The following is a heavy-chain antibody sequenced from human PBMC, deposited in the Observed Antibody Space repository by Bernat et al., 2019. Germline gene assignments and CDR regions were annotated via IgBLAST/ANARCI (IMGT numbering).Heavy chain of an antibody. J-gene: IGHJ6*02. Sequence: QVQLVQSGAEVKKPGASVKVSCKASGYTFTGYYMHWVRQAPGQGLEWMGWINPKSGGTNYAQKFQGWVTMTRDTSISTAYMELSRLRSDDTAVYYCARDSRPRDGYKRNYYYGMDVWGQGTTVTVSS. V-gene: IGHV1-2*04. CDR3: ARDSRPRDGYKRNYYYGMDV. CDR1: GYTFTGYY. CDR2: INPKSGGT. D-gene: IGHD5-12*01.